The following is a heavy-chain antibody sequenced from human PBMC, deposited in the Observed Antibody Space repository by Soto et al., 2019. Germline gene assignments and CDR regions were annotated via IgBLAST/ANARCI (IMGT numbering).Heavy chain of an antibody. CDR2: IYRGGST. CDR3: ARGNPGRNYYGSGSYYPPIDY. CDR1: GFTVSSNY. J-gene: IGHJ4*02. D-gene: IGHD3-10*01. Sequence: EVQLVETGGGLIQPGGSLRLSCAASGFTVSSNYMSWVRQAPGKGLEWVSVIYRGGSTYYADSVKGRFTISRDNSKNTLYLQMNSLRAEDTAVYDCARGNPGRNYYGSGSYYPPIDYWGRGTLVTVSS. V-gene: IGHV3-53*02.